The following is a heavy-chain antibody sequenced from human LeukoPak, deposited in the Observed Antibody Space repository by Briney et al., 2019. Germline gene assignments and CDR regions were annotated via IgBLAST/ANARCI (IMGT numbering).Heavy chain of an antibody. V-gene: IGHV4-39*07. D-gene: IGHD3-10*01. Sequence: SETLSLTCTVSGDSISSSNYYWGWIRQPPGKGLEWIGSIYNSGSTYLNPSLKSRVTISVDTSKNQFFLKLSSVTAADTAVYYCARGLWFGDFWFDPWGQGSLVTVSS. CDR2: IYNSGST. J-gene: IGHJ5*02. CDR3: ARGLWFGDFWFDP. CDR1: GDSISSSNYY.